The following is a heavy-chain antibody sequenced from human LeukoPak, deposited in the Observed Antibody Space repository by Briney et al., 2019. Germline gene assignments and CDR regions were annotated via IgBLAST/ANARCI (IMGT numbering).Heavy chain of an antibody. CDR3: ARPQGFQLLDFEY. CDR2: IYYSGST. V-gene: IGHV4-39*01. D-gene: IGHD2-2*01. CDR1: GRSISSSSYY. J-gene: IGHJ4*02. Sequence: SETLSLTCTVSGRSISSSSYYWGLIRQPPGKELEWIGSIYYSGSTYYNPSLKSRVTISVDTSKNQFSLKLSSVTAADTAVYYCARPQGFQLLDFEYWGQGTLVTVSS.